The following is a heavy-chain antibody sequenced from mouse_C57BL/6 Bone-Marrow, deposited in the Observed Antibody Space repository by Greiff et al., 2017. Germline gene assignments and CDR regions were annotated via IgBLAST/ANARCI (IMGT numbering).Heavy chain of an antibody. V-gene: IGHV1-26*01. J-gene: IGHJ3*01. CDR1: GYTFTDYY. CDR3: ARGWLLDAY. Sequence: EVQLQQSGPELVKPGASVKISCKASGYTFTDYYMNWVKQSHGKSLEWIGDINPNNGGTSYNQKFKGKATLTVDKSSSTAYMELRSLTSEDSAVYYCARGWLLDAYWGQGTLVTVSA. CDR2: INPNNGGT. D-gene: IGHD2-3*01.